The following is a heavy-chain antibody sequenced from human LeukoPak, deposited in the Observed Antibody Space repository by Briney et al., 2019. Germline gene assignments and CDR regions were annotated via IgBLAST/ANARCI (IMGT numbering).Heavy chain of an antibody. Sequence: GGSLRLSCAASGFTFSDYYVSWVRQALGKGLEWVSAISGSGGSTYYADSVKGRFTISRDNSKNTLYLQMNSLRAEDTAVYYCAKDPDYGDYAWFDPWGQGTLVTVSS. D-gene: IGHD4-17*01. CDR2: ISGSGGST. CDR3: AKDPDYGDYAWFDP. CDR1: GFTFSDYY. J-gene: IGHJ5*02. V-gene: IGHV3-23*01.